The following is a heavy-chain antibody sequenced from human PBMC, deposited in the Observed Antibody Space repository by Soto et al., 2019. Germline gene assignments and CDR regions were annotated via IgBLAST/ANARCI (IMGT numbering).Heavy chain of an antibody. CDR3: ARYRREAVAGYTLDN. V-gene: IGHV4-59*01. Sequence: SETLSLTCTVSGGSISSYYWSWIRQPPGKGLEWIGYIYYSGSTNYNPSLKSRVTISVDTSKNQFSLKLSSVTAADTAVYYCARYRREAVAGYTLDNWGQGILVTVSS. CDR2: IYYSGST. J-gene: IGHJ4*02. CDR1: GGSISSYY. D-gene: IGHD6-13*01.